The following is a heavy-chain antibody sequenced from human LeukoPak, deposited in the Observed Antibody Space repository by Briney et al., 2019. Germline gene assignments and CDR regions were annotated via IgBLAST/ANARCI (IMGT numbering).Heavy chain of an antibody. J-gene: IGHJ4*02. D-gene: IGHD5-24*01. CDR2: ISYDGSNK. Sequence: PGGSLRLSCAASGFTFSSYAMHWVRQAPGKGLEWVAVISYDGSNKYADSVKGRFTISRDNSKNTLYLQMNRLRAEDTAVYYCARGDGYNLYYFDYWGQGTLVTVSS. CDR1: GFTFSSYA. V-gene: IGHV3-30*04. CDR3: ARGDGYNLYYFDY.